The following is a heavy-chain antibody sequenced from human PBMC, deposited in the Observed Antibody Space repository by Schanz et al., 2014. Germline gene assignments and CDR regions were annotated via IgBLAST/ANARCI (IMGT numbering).Heavy chain of an antibody. CDR3: ARGYSGYSHFDY. CDR1: GGTFSSFA. D-gene: IGHD5-12*01. V-gene: IGHV7-4-1*02. CDR2: INTNTANP. Sequence: QVPLVQSGAEVKKPGSSVKVSCKASGGTFSSFAIFWVRQAPGQGLEWMGWINTNTANPTYAQGFTGRFVYTLDASVTTAYLEISSLKAEDTAVYYCARGYSGYSHFDYWGQGALVTVSS. J-gene: IGHJ4*02.